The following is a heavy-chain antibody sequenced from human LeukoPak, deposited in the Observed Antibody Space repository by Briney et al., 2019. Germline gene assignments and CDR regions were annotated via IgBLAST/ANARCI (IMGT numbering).Heavy chain of an antibody. V-gene: IGHV3-30*03. CDR1: GFTFSSYG. CDR3: ARNSHRKALDY. CDR2: ISYDGSNK. Sequence: GGSLRLSCAASGFTFSSYGMHWVRQAPGKGLEWVAVISYDGSNKYYADSVKGRFTISRDNSKNTLYLQMNSLRAEDTAVYYCARNSHRKALDYWGQGTLVTVSS. D-gene: IGHD2/OR15-2a*01. J-gene: IGHJ4*02.